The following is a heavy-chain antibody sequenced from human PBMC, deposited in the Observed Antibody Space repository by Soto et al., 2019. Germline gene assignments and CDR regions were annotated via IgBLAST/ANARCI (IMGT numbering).Heavy chain of an antibody. CDR3: ARQLVGSGNLDHGMDV. CDR2: ISGSGGNT. J-gene: IGHJ6*02. V-gene: IGHV3-23*01. CDR1: GFTFSTFF. Sequence: GGSLRLSCAASGFTFSTFFMRWVRQAPGKGLEWVSSISGSGGNTYYTDSVKGRFTISRDNSKNTLYLQMNSLRDDDTAVYYCARQLVGSGNLDHGMDVWGQGTTVTVSS. D-gene: IGHD3-10*01.